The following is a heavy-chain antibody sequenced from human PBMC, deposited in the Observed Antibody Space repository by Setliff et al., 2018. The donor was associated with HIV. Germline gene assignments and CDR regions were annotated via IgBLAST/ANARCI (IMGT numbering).Heavy chain of an antibody. CDR2: ISPYNDIT. V-gene: IGHV1-18*01. D-gene: IGHD5-12*01. CDR3: ARGMGYVGYDWGLPWAPFDS. Sequence: GASVKVSCKASGYSFTSHGLHWVRQAPGQGLEWVGWISPYNDITNYAQNLRGRVTIITDTSTSTAYMELRSLTSDDTAVYFCARGMGYVGYDWGLPWAPFDSWGQGTLVTVS. J-gene: IGHJ4*02. CDR1: GYSFTSHG.